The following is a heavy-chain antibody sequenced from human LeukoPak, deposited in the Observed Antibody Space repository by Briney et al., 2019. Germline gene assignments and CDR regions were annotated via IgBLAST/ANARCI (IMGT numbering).Heavy chain of an antibody. V-gene: IGHV4-59*01. CDR1: GGSISSYY. CDR2: IYYSGST. J-gene: IGHJ6*02. Sequence: SETLSLTCTVSGGSISSYYWSWIRQPPGKGLEWIGYIYYSGSTNYNPSLKSRVTISVDTSKNQFSLKLSSVTAADTAVYYCARDGGYLHSMDVWGQGTTVTVSS. D-gene: IGHD3-16*02. CDR3: ARDGGYLHSMDV.